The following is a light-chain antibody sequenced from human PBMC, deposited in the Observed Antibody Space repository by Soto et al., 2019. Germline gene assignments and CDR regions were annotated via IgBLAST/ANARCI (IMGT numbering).Light chain of an antibody. CDR2: STS. Sequence: ENVLTQSPGTLSLSPGERATLSCRASQSVGSSYLAWYQQKPGQAPRLLIYSTSSRATDIPDRFSGSGSGTDFTLTISRLEPEDFAVYYCQQYDSPIWTFGQGTKVEI. V-gene: IGKV3-20*01. J-gene: IGKJ1*01. CDR1: QSVGSSY. CDR3: QQYDSPIWT.